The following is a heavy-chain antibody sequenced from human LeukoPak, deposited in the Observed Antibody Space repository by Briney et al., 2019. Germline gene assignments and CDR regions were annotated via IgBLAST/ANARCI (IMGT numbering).Heavy chain of an antibody. Sequence: PGGSLRLSCAASGFTFSSYGMSWVRQAPGKGLEWVSAISGSGGSTYYADSVKGRFTISRDNSKNTLYLQMNSLRAEDTAVYYCAKANPPQLYILTSGGYFDYWGQGTLVTVYS. V-gene: IGHV3-23*01. CDR3: AKANPPQLYILTSGGYFDY. CDR2: ISGSGGST. J-gene: IGHJ4*02. CDR1: GFTFSSYG. D-gene: IGHD3-9*01.